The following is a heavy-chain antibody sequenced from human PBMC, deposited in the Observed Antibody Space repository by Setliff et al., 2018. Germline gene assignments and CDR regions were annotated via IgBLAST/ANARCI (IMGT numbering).Heavy chain of an antibody. D-gene: IGHD3-10*01. J-gene: IGHJ6*03. CDR1: GGSFSGYH. CDR3: ARHVGSRSRGYNYYYYYMDV. Sequence: SETLSLTCAVYGGSFSGYHWSWIRQPPGKGLEWIGEISHTGDPYYNPSLKSRVTMSVDTSRNQLSLKLTSVTAADTAVYYCARHVGSRSRGYNYYYYYMDVWGKGTTVTVSS. V-gene: IGHV4-34*01. CDR2: ISHTGDP.